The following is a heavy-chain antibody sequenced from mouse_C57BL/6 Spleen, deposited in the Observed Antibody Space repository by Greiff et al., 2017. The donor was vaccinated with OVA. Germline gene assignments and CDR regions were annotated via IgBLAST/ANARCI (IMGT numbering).Heavy chain of an antibody. D-gene: IGHD4-1*01. J-gene: IGHJ2*01. V-gene: IGHV1-63*01. CDR3: ARSLTGTPDYFDY. CDR2: IYPGGGYT. Sequence: VQLQQSGAELVRPGPSVKMSCKASGYTFTNYWIGWAKQRPGHGVEWIGDIYPGGGYTNYNEKFKGKATLTADKSSSTAYMQFSSLTSEDSAIYYCARSLTGTPDYFDYWGQGTTLTVSS. CDR1: GYTFTNYW.